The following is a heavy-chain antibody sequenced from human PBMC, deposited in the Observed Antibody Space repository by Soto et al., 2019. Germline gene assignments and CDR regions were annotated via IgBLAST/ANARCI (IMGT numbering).Heavy chain of an antibody. Sequence: VNVSCKASGVTFSSYAISWVLQAPGQGLEWMGGIIPIFGTANYAQKFQGRVTITADESTSTAYMELSSLRSEDTAVYYCARAWVAVVVVADKRGMQVWGQGTMVTVSS. CDR3: ARAWVAVVVVADKRGMQV. CDR2: IIPIFGTA. V-gene: IGHV1-69*01. J-gene: IGHJ3*01. D-gene: IGHD2-15*01. CDR1: GVTFSSYA.